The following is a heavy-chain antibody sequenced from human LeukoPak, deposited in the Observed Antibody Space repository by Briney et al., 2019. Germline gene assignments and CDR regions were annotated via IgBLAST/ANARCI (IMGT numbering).Heavy chain of an antibody. D-gene: IGHD3-10*01. CDR3: ARRDVYGSGSYFDY. Sequence: PSETLSLTCTVSGGSISSSNYYWGWIRQPPGKGLEWIGSIYYSGSTYYNPSLKSRVTISVDTSKNKFSLKLSSVTAADTAVYYCARRDVYGSGSYFDYWGQGTLVTVSS. CDR1: GGSISSSNYY. J-gene: IGHJ4*02. V-gene: IGHV4-39*01. CDR2: IYYSGST.